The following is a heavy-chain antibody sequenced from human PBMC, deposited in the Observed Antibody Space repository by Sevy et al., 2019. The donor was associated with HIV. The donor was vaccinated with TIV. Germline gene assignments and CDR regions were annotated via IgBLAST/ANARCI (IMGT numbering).Heavy chain of an antibody. CDR1: GYNFRSYN. V-gene: IGHV7-4-1*02. Sequence: ASVKVSCKASGYNFRSYNINWVRQAPGQGLEWMGWINTITGNPTYVQVFTGRFVFSLDTSVSTAYLEISSLKAEDTAVYYCARELGPFDYWGQGSRVTVSS. CDR2: INTITGNP. CDR3: ARELGPFDY. D-gene: IGHD3-16*01. J-gene: IGHJ4*02.